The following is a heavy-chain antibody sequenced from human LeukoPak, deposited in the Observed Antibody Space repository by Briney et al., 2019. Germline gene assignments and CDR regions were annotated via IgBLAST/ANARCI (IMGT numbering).Heavy chain of an antibody. D-gene: IGHD6-13*01. V-gene: IGHV3-30-3*01. CDR3: ARDDPVYSSSTDAFDI. CDR1: GFTFSSYA. Sequence: GGSLRLSCAASGFTFSSYAMHWVRQAPGKGLEWVAVISYDGSNKYYADSVKGRFTISRDNSKNTLYLQMNSLRAEDTAVYYCARDDPVYSSSTDAFDIWGQGTMVTVSS. CDR2: ISYDGSNK. J-gene: IGHJ3*02.